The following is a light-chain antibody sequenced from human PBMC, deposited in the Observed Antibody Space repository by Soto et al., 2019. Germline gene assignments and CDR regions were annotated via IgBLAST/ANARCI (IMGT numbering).Light chain of an antibody. V-gene: IGLV2-14*01. CDR2: DVS. CDR1: SSDVGGYNY. CDR3: TSYTSSTTRV. Sequence: QSVLTQPASVSGSPGQSITISCTGTSSDVGGYNYVSWYQQHPGKAPKLMIYDVSNRPSGVSNRFSGSKSGNTASLTISGLQAEDEAVYYCTSYTSSTTRVFGPGTKLTVL. J-gene: IGLJ1*01.